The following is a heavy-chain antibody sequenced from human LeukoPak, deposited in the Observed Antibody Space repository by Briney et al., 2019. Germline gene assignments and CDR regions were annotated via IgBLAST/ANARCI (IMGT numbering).Heavy chain of an antibody. Sequence: TSETLSLTCTVSGGSMSSYYWSWIRQPPGKGLEWIGYIYYSGSTNYNPSLKSRVTISVDTSKNQFSLKLSSVTAADTAVYYCARDSNTENYYYYYMGVWGKGTTVTVSS. V-gene: IGHV4-59*01. CDR1: GGSMSSYY. CDR3: ARDSNTENYYYYYMGV. CDR2: IYYSGST. J-gene: IGHJ6*03.